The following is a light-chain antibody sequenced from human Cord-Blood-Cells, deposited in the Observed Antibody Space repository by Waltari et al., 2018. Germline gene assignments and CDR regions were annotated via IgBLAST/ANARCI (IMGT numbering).Light chain of an antibody. CDR2: YDS. CDR3: QVWDSSSDHHV. Sequence: SYVLTQPPSVSVAPGKTARITCGGNNIGSKSVHWYQQKPAQAPVVVIYYDSDRPSGIPERFSGSNSGNTATLTISRVEAGDEADYFCQVWDSSSDHHVFGTGTKVTVL. J-gene: IGLJ1*01. CDR1: NIGSKS. V-gene: IGLV3-21*04.